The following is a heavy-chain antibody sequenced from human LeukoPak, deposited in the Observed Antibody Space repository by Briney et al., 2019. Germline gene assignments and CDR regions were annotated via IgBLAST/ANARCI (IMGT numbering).Heavy chain of an antibody. CDR1: GFTFSSYA. CDR2: ISGSGGST. D-gene: IGHD6-19*01. Sequence: PGGSLRLSCAASGFTFSSYAMSWVRQAPGKGLKWVSAISGSGGSTYYADSVKGRFTISRDNSKNTLYLQMNSLRAEDTAIYYCARAQWRTYSYYYMDVWGKGTTVTVSS. V-gene: IGHV3-23*01. J-gene: IGHJ6*03. CDR3: ARAQWRTYSYYYMDV.